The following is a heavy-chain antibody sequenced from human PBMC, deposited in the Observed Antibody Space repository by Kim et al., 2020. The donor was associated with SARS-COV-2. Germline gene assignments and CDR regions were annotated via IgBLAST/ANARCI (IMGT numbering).Heavy chain of an antibody. CDR3: ARGGGGSAHYYYYYGMDV. Sequence: QGRVTMTRDTSTSTVYMELSSLRSEDTAVYYCARGGGGSAHYYYYYGMDVWGQGTTVTVSS. J-gene: IGHJ6*02. D-gene: IGHD2-15*01. V-gene: IGHV1-46*01.